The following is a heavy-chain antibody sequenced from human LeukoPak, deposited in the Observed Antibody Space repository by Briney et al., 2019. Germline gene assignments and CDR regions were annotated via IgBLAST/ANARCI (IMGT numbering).Heavy chain of an antibody. D-gene: IGHD3-22*01. CDR3: ARGLFLSGYLDAFDI. Sequence: GGSLRLSCAASGFTFSSYGMSWVRQAPGKGLEWDSLIYSDGRTYYADSVKGRCTISRDGSKNTLYLQMNSLRVEDTAVYYCARGLFLSGYLDAFDIWGQGTVVTVSS. CDR1: GFTFSSYG. CDR2: IYSDGRT. J-gene: IGHJ3*02. V-gene: IGHV3-53*01.